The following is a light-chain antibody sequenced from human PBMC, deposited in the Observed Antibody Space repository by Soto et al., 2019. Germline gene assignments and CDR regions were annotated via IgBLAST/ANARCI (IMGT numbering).Light chain of an antibody. CDR1: QDIRYD. CDR2: AAS. V-gene: IGKV1-6*02. J-gene: IGKJ1*01. Sequence: AIQVTQSPSSLSASVGDRVTIACRTSQDIRYDLGWYQQKPVEAPKHLIFAASNLQSGVPSRFRGSGSGTDFTLAISSLQPEPLANYYCLQHYNLSWTFGQGTKV. CDR3: LQHYNLSWT.